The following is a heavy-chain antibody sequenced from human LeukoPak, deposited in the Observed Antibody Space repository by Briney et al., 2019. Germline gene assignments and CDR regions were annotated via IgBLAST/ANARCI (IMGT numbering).Heavy chain of an antibody. D-gene: IGHD1-26*01. Sequence: GASVKVSCKASGGTFISYAISWVRQAPGQGLEWMGRIIPILGIANYAQKFQGRVTITADKSTSTAYMELSSLRSEDTAVYYCVRAGGSYYGYWGQGTLVTVSS. CDR3: VRAGGSYYGY. CDR2: IIPILGIA. CDR1: GGTFISYA. J-gene: IGHJ4*02. V-gene: IGHV1-69*04.